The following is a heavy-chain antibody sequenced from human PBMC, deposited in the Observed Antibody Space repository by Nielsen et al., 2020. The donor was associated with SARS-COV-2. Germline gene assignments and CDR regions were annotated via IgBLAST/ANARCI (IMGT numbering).Heavy chain of an antibody. J-gene: IGHJ4*02. V-gene: IGHV5-51*01. CDR3: ARHPGGYSYGFGPDIDY. Sequence: GGSLRLSCKGSGYSFTSYWIGWVRQMPGKGLEWMGIIYPGDPDTRYSPSFQGQVTISADKSISTAYLQWSSLKASDTAMYYCARHPGGYSYGFGPDIDYWGQGTLVTVSS. CDR1: GYSFTSYW. D-gene: IGHD5-18*01. CDR2: IYPGDPDT.